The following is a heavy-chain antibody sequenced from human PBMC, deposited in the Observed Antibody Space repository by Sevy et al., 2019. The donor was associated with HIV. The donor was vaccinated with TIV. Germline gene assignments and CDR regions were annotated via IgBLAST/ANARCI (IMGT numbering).Heavy chain of an antibody. Sequence: GGSLRLSCAASGFIFSKYSMNWVRQAPGKGLEWVSTISSSSNYIYYGDSVKGRFNISRDNAKNSLYLQMDSLRADDTAVYYCAGDGGCTTTSCRLYFDSWGQGTLVTVSS. J-gene: IGHJ4*02. CDR1: GFIFSKYS. CDR2: ISSSSNYI. CDR3: AGDGGCTTTSCRLYFDS. V-gene: IGHV3-21*01. D-gene: IGHD1-26*01.